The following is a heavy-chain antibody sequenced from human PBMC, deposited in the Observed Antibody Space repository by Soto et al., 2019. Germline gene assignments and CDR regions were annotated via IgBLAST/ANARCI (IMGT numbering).Heavy chain of an antibody. D-gene: IGHD3-10*01. CDR1: GFTFSSYA. V-gene: IGHV3-23*01. CDR2: ISGSGGST. J-gene: IGHJ6*02. CDR3: AKDLSGLWFGELSPSYYDYGIDV. Sequence: GGSLRLSCAASGFTFSSYAISWVRQAPGKGLEWVSAISGSGGSTYYADSVKGRFTISRDNSKNTLYLQMNSLRAEDTAGYYCAKDLSGLWFGELSPSYYDYGIDVWGQGATVP.